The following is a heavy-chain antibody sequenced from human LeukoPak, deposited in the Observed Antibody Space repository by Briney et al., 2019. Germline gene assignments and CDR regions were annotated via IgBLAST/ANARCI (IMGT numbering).Heavy chain of an antibody. CDR1: GGSFSGYY. Sequence: SETLSLTCAVYGGSFSGYYWSWIRQPPGKGLEWIGEINHSGSTNYNPSLKSRVTISVDTSKNQFSLKLSSVTAADTAVYYCARLVTAAVYFDYWGQGTLVTVSS. J-gene: IGHJ4*02. V-gene: IGHV4-34*01. D-gene: IGHD6-13*01. CDR3: ARLVTAAVYFDY. CDR2: INHSGST.